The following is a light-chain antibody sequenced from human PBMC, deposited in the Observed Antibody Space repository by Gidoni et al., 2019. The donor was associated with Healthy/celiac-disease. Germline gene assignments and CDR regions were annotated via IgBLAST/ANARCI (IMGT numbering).Light chain of an antibody. J-gene: IGLJ3*02. V-gene: IGLV1-44*01. CDR2: SNN. Sequence: QSVLTPPPSQSGTTGQRVTISCSGSSSNLGSNTVNWYQQLPGTAPTLLIYSNNQRPSGVPDRFSGSKSGTSASLAISGLQSEDESDYYCAAWDDSLNGPVFGGGTKLPVL. CDR1: SSNLGSNT. CDR3: AAWDDSLNGPV.